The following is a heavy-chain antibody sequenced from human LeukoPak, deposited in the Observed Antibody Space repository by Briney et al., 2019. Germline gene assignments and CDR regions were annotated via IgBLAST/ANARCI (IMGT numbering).Heavy chain of an antibody. J-gene: IGHJ4*02. CDR1: GFTFDDCA. Sequence: GRSLRLSCAASGFTFDDCAMHCVRQVPGKGLEWVATINWESTFMHYADSVKGRFTISRDNAKNSLHLQMNILRAEDTALYYGAREGSFCINGFCRYFDSWGQGTLVTVSS. D-gene: IGHD2-8*01. CDR2: INWESTFM. V-gene: IGHV3-9*01. CDR3: AREGSFCINGFCRYFDS.